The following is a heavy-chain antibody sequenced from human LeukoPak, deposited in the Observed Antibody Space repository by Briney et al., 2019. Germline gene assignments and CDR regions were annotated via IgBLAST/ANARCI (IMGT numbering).Heavy chain of an antibody. D-gene: IGHD3-22*01. J-gene: IGHJ3*02. Sequence: GGSLRFSGAASGLTFSSYAMSWVPQAPGKGLNWVSAISGSGGSTYYADSVKGRFTISRDNSKNTLYLQMNSLRAEDTAVYYCAKDHRYYDSSGSGAFDIWGQGTMVTVSS. CDR3: AKDHRYYDSSGSGAFDI. CDR2: ISGSGGST. V-gene: IGHV3-23*01. CDR1: GLTFSSYA.